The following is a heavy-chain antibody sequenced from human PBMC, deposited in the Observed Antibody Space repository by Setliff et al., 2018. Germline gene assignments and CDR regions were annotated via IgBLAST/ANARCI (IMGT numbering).Heavy chain of an antibody. CDR3: ARKYNFWSGELDY. Sequence: GESLKISCTASGFTFSNYWMHWVRQAPGKGLIWVSRITRDGSETSYADSVKGRFTVSRDNAKNTLYLQMNSLRADDTAVYYCARKYNFWSGELDYWGQGTLVTVSS. CDR2: ITRDGSET. CDR1: GFTFSNYW. D-gene: IGHD3-3*01. V-gene: IGHV3-74*01. J-gene: IGHJ4*02.